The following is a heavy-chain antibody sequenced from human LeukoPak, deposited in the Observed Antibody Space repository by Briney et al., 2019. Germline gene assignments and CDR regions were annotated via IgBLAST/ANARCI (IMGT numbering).Heavy chain of an antibody. CDR3: ARQSGIIGYSSSWYEYYFDY. CDR2: IYYSGST. J-gene: IGHJ4*02. D-gene: IGHD6-13*01. Sequence: SETLSLTCTVSGGSISSSSYYWGWIRQPPGKGLEWIGSIYYSGSTYYNPSLKSRVTISVDTSKNQFSLKLSSVTAADTAVYYCARQSGIIGYSSSWYEYYFDYWGQGTLVTVSS. CDR1: GGSISSSSYY. V-gene: IGHV4-39*01.